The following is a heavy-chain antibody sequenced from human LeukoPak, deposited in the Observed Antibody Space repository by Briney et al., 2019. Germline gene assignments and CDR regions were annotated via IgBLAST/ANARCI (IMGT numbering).Heavy chain of an antibody. CDR2: IYYSGST. J-gene: IGHJ6*02. V-gene: IGHV4-39*01. CDR3: ARVEMASPDV. D-gene: IGHD5-24*01. Sequence: SETLSLTCTVSGGSISSSSYYWGWIRQPPGKGLEWIGSIYYSGSTYYNPSLKSRVTISVDTSKNQFSLKLSSVTAADTAVYYCARVEMASPDVRGQGTTVTVSS. CDR1: GGSISSSSYY.